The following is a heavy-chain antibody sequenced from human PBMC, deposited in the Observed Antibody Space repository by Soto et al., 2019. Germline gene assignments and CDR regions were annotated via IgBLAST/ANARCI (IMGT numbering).Heavy chain of an antibody. CDR3: GRELFGFGPHSYAYCKAL. V-gene: IGHV1-18*01. D-gene: IGHD3-10*01. J-gene: IGHJ6*03. Sequence: QVQLVQSGAEVKKPGASVKVSCKASGYTFTSYGISWVRQAPGQGLEWMGWISAYNGTTNYAQKLTARVLITQDTPTSPPQMEVRSLGSDATAVYYGGRELFGFGPHSYAYCKALWDKGTTLTLS. CDR1: GYTFTSYG. CDR2: ISAYNGTT.